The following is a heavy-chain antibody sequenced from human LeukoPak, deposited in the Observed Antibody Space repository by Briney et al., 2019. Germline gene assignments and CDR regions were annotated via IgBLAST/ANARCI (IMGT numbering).Heavy chain of an antibody. V-gene: IGHV3-23*01. D-gene: IGHD1-1*01. J-gene: IGHJ4*02. CDR3: GRDWKLDY. CDR1: GFTFKNYA. Sequence: GGSLRLSCAASGFTFKNYAMSWVRQAPGKGLEWVSAIGDTNGDTKYADSAKGRFTISRDNSRNTLYLHLNSLRVEDTAIYYCGRDWKLDYWGQGTLVTVSS. CDR2: IGDTNGDT.